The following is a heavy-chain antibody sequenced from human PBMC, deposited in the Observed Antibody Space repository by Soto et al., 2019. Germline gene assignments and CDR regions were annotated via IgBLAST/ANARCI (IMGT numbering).Heavy chain of an antibody. CDR2: ISAYNGNT. J-gene: IGHJ6*02. CDR3: ATGPPYYYDRGYYYGMDV. D-gene: IGHD3-22*01. Sequence: ASVKVSCKASGYTFTSYGMSWVRQAPGQGLEWMGWISAYNGNTNYAQKLQGRVTMTTDTSTSTAYMGLRSLRSDDTAVYYCATGPPYYYDRGYYYGMDVWGQGTTVTVSS. V-gene: IGHV1-18*04. CDR1: GYTFTSYG.